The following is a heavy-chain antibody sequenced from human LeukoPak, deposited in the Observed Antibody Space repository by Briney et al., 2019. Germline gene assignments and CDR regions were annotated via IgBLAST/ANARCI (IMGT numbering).Heavy chain of an antibody. Sequence: GGSLGLSCAASGFTVSSNYMSWVRQAPGKGLEWVSVIYSGGSTYYADSVKGRFTISRDNSKNTLYLQMNSLRAEDTAVYYCARAGITMIVPEGAFDIWGQGTMVTVSS. CDR3: ARAGITMIVPEGAFDI. D-gene: IGHD3-22*01. J-gene: IGHJ3*02. CDR2: IYSGGST. V-gene: IGHV3-53*01. CDR1: GFTVSSNY.